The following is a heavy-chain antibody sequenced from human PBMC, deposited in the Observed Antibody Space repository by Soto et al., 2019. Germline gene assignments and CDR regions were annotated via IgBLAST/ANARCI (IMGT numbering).Heavy chain of an antibody. Sequence: LLLESGGGLVQPGGSLRLSCAASGFTFFNYGMSWVRQAPGKGLEWIGAITGAGGSTYNAESVKGRLTISRDNSKKTVYLQLDSLRVEDTAVYYCAKGHSDSFGNYDYFGMDVWGQGTTVTVSS. CDR3: AKGHSDSFGNYDYFGMDV. CDR2: ITGAGGST. V-gene: IGHV3-23*01. CDR1: GFTFFNYG. D-gene: IGHD4-4*01. J-gene: IGHJ6*02.